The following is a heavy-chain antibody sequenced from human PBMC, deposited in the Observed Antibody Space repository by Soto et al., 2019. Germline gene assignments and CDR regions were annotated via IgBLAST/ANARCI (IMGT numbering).Heavy chain of an antibody. CDR3: ARLSGSYNDRYFDY. J-gene: IGHJ4*02. CDR2: IYYSGST. CDR1: GGSISSGGYY. V-gene: IGHV4-30-4*08. D-gene: IGHD1-26*01. Sequence: SETLSLTCTVSGGSISSGGYYWSWIRQHPGKGLEWIGYIYYSGSTYYNPSLKSRLTISVDTSNNQFSLKVKSVTAADTAVYYCARLSGSYNDRYFDYWGQGTLVTVSS.